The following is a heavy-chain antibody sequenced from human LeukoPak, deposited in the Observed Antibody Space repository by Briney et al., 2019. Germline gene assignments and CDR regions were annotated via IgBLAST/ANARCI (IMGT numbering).Heavy chain of an antibody. V-gene: IGHV1-8*01. J-gene: IGHJ4*02. D-gene: IGHD1-14*01. CDR3: ARGRNQRDLRLLLY. Sequence: GASVKVSCKASGYTFSSYDINWVRQATGQGLERMGWMNPNSGNTGYAQKFQGRVTMSRNTSISTAYMELSSLRSEDTAMYYCARGRNQRDLRLLLYGGQGTLVTVSS. CDR1: GYTFSSYD. CDR2: MNPNSGNT.